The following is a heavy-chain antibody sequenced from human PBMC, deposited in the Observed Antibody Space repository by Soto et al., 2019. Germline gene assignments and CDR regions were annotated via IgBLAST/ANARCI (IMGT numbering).Heavy chain of an antibody. J-gene: IGHJ6*02. CDR2: INPNSGGT. Sequence: ASVKVSCKASGYTFTGYYMHWVRQAPGQGLEWMGRINPNSGGTNYAQKFQGWVTMTRDTSISTAYMELSRLRSDDTAVYYCARSIAAPTGYYYYGMDVWGQGTTVTVSS. D-gene: IGHD6-6*01. CDR3: ARSIAAPTGYYYYGMDV. V-gene: IGHV1-2*04. CDR1: GYTFTGYY.